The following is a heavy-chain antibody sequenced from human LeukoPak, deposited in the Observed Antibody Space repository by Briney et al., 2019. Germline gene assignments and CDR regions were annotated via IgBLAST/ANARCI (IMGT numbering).Heavy chain of an antibody. CDR3: ARRVRVRSSSWSKFDY. J-gene: IGHJ4*02. CDR2: IYTSGST. CDR1: GGSISSGSYY. V-gene: IGHV4-61*02. D-gene: IGHD6-13*01. Sequence: SETLSLTCTVSGGSISSGSYYWSWIRQPAGKGLEWIGRIYTSGSTKYNPSLKSRVTISVDTSKNQFSLKLSSVTAADTAVYYCARRVRVRSSSWSKFDYWGQGTLVTVSS.